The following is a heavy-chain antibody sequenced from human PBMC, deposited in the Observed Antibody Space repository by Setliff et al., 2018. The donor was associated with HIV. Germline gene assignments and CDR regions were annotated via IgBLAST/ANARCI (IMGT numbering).Heavy chain of an antibody. J-gene: IGHJ4*02. V-gene: IGHV4-34*01. D-gene: IGHD5-18*01. CDR1: GGSFNGYS. Sequence: NPSETLSLTCAVYGGSFNGYSWTWIRQPPGKGLEWIGGINHSGSTYYNPSLKSRVTISVDTSKNQFSLRLTSMTAADTAMYHCARDAPWDSYGLDYWGQGTLVTVSS. CDR3: ARDAPWDSYGLDY. CDR2: INHSGST.